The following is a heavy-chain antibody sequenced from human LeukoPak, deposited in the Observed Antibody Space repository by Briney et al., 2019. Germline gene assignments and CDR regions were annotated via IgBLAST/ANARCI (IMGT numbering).Heavy chain of an antibody. D-gene: IGHD3-10*01. J-gene: IGHJ3*02. Sequence: GRSLRLSCAASGFTFSSYGMHWVRQAPGKGLEWVAVIWYDGSNKYYADSVKGRFTISRDNSKNTLYLQMNSLRAEDTAVYYCAAWNYYGSGSYIGSGAFDIWGQGTMVTVSS. CDR2: IWYDGSNK. CDR1: GFTFSSYG. CDR3: AAWNYYGSGSYIGSGAFDI. V-gene: IGHV3-33*01.